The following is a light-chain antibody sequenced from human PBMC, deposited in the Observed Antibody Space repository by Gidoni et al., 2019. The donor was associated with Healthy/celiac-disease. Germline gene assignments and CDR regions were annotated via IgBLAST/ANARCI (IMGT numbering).Light chain of an antibody. J-gene: IGKJ4*01. V-gene: IGKV3-15*01. CDR2: GAS. Sequence: EIVMTQSPATLSVSPGERATLACRASQSVSSNLAWYQQKPGQAPWLPIYGASTRSTGIPARFSGSGSGTESTLTLGRLLSEDFAVYYCQQYYTWLPFGGGTKVEIK. CDR3: QQYYTWLP. CDR1: QSVSSN.